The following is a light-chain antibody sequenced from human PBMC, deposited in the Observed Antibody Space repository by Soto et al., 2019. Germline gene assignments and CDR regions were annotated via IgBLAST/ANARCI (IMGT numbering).Light chain of an antibody. CDR3: QQYNTWPKT. CDR1: QSVSSN. Sequence: EIVMTQSPATLSVSPGERATLSCTASQSVSSNLAWYQQKPGQAPTLLISGVSTRATGIPSMFSGSGSGTEFTLTISSLQSEDFAVYYCQQYNTWPKTFGQGTKVEIK. J-gene: IGKJ1*01. V-gene: IGKV3-15*01. CDR2: GVS.